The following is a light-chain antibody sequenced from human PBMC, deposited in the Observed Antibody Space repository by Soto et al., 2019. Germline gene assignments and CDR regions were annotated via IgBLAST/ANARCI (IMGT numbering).Light chain of an antibody. J-gene: IGKJ1*01. V-gene: IGKV3-11*01. Sequence: EIVLTQSPATLSLSPGERATLSCRASQSISRYLAWYQQKPGQAPRLLIYDASDRATGIPARFSGSGSGTDFTLTISSLEPDDFAVYYCQQRNNWPPWTFGQGTKVEIK. CDR3: QQRNNWPPWT. CDR1: QSISRY. CDR2: DAS.